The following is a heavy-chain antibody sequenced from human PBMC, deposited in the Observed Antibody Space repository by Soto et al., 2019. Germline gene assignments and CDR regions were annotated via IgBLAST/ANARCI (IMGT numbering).Heavy chain of an antibody. Sequence: QVQLVESGGGVVQPGRSLRLSCAASGFTFSAYGMHWVRQAPGKGLEWVAVIWDDGSNKYYGDSVRGRFTISRDNSKNTLDLQKDSLTAEDTAVYYCARDGAPLTYSNYPGYYNYYMDVWGKGTTVTVSS. J-gene: IGHJ6*03. V-gene: IGHV3-33*01. CDR2: IWDDGSNK. CDR3: ARDGAPLTYSNYPGYYNYYMDV. D-gene: IGHD4-4*01. CDR1: GFTFSAYG.